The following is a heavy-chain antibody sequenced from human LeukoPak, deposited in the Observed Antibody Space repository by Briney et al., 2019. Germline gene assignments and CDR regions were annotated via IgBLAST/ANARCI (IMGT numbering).Heavy chain of an antibody. CDR2: INPSGGST. V-gene: IGHV1-46*01. CDR3: ARGNDDAQFDY. Sequence: PAASVKVSCKASGYTFTSYYMHWVRQAPGQGLEWMGIINPSGGSTSYAQKFQGRVTITADKSTSTAYMELSSLRSEDTAVYYCARGNDDAQFDYWGQGTLVTVSS. CDR1: GYTFTSYY. J-gene: IGHJ4*02. D-gene: IGHD1-1*01.